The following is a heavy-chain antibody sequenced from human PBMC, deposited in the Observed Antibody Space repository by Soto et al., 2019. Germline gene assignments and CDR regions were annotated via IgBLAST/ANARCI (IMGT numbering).Heavy chain of an antibody. D-gene: IGHD6-13*01. CDR1: GGSFSGYY. CDR2: INHSGST. J-gene: IGHJ5*02. Sequence: PSETLSLTCAVYGGSFSGYYWSWIRQPPGKGLEWIGEINHSGSTNYNPSLKSRVTIPVDTSKNQFSLKLSSVTAADTAVYYCARERAAAGTDGGGFDPWGQGTLVTVSS. V-gene: IGHV4-34*01. CDR3: ARERAAAGTDGGGFDP.